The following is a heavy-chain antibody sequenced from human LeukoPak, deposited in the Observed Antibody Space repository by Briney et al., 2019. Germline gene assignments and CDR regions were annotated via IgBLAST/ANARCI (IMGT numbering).Heavy chain of an antibody. D-gene: IGHD6-6*01. Sequence: GGSLRLSXTASGFTFSSYWMHWVRQAPGKGLVWVSRIKSDGSSTSYADSVKGRFTISRDNAKNTLYLQMNSLRAEDTAVYYCARGGSTHASIWGQGILVTVSS. CDR2: IKSDGSST. CDR1: GFTFSSYW. CDR3: ARGGSTHASI. V-gene: IGHV3-74*01. J-gene: IGHJ4*02.